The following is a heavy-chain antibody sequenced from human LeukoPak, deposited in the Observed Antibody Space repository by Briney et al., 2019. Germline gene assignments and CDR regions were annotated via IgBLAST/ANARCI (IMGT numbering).Heavy chain of an antibody. V-gene: IGHV4-39*07. D-gene: IGHD3-3*01. Sequence: PSETLSLTCTVSGDSVSSSSYYWSWIRQPPGKGLEWIGEINHSGSTNYNPSLKSRVTISVDTSKNQFSLKLSSVTAADTAVYSCARGPDYDFWSGYYYWYYYYGMDVWGQGTTVTVSS. CDR3: ARGPDYDFWSGYYYWYYYYGMDV. J-gene: IGHJ6*02. CDR1: GDSVSSSSYY. CDR2: INHSGST.